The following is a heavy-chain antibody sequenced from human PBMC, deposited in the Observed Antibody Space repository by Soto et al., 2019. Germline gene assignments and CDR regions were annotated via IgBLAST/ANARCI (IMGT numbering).Heavy chain of an antibody. CDR1: GFSLSTSGVG. D-gene: IGHD6-13*01. CDR2: IYWDDDK. Sequence: QITLKESGPTLVKPTQTLTLTCTFSGFSLSTSGVGVGWIRQPPGKALEWLALIYWDDDKRYSPALKSRLTITKDTSKNQVVLTMTNMDPVDTATYYCAHRRKYSSSWYFDYWGQGTLVTVSS. CDR3: AHRRKYSSSWYFDY. J-gene: IGHJ4*02. V-gene: IGHV2-5*02.